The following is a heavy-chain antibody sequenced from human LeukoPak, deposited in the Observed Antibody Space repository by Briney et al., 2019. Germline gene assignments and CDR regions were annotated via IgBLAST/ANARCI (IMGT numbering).Heavy chain of an antibody. CDR3: ARSRGYYYDSSGYSDY. CDR1: GYTFTGYY. V-gene: IGHV1-2*02. Sequence: ASVKVSCKASGYTFTGYYMHWVRQAPGQGIEWMGWINPNSGGTNYEQKFQGRVTMTRDTSISTAYMELSRLRSDDTAVYYCARSRGYYYDSSGYSDYWGQGTLVTVSS. J-gene: IGHJ4*02. CDR2: INPNSGGT. D-gene: IGHD3-22*01.